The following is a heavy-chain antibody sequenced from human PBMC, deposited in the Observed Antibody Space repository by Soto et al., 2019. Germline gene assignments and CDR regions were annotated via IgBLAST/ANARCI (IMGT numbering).Heavy chain of an antibody. Sequence: SETLSLTCTVSGGSISSGGYYWSWIRQHPGKGLEWIGYIYYSGSTYYNPSLKSRVTISVDTSKNQFSLKLSSVTAADTAVYYCARGPYSNYPSPPDYWGQGTLVTVSS. J-gene: IGHJ4*02. CDR2: IYYSGST. V-gene: IGHV4-31*03. CDR3: ARGPYSNYPSPPDY. CDR1: GGSISSGGYY. D-gene: IGHD4-4*01.